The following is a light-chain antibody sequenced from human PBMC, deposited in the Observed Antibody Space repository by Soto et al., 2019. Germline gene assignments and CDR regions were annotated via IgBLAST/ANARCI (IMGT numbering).Light chain of an antibody. CDR2: AAS. V-gene: IGKV1-39*01. CDR1: QNISSY. CDR3: QQSSNIPYT. Sequence: DLQMTPSPSSLSASVGDRVTITCRASQNISSYLNWYQQSPGKAPKLLIYAASSLQSGVPSRFSGSGSGTDFTLTISSLQPEDFATYYCQQSSNIPYTFGQGTKLEIK. J-gene: IGKJ2*01.